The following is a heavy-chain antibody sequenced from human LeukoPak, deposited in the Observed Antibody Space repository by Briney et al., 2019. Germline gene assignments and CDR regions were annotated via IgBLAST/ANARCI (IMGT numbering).Heavy chain of an antibody. CDR3: ARDAGVYDSSVPYFDY. D-gene: IGHD3-22*01. Sequence: GGSLRLSCAASGFTFSSYAMHWVRQAPGKGLEWVAVISYDGSNKYYADSVKGRFTISRDNSKNTLYLQMNSLRAEDTAVYYCARDAGVYDSSVPYFDYWGQGTLVTVSS. V-gene: IGHV3-30-3*01. J-gene: IGHJ4*02. CDR2: ISYDGSNK. CDR1: GFTFSSYA.